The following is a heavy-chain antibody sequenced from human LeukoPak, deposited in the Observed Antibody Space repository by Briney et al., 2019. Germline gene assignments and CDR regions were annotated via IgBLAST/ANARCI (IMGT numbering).Heavy chain of an antibody. CDR3: ARDRDNYGDRRFAFDI. CDR2: ISAYNGNT. J-gene: IGHJ3*02. CDR1: GYTFTSYG. Sequence: ASVKVSCKASGYTFTSYGISWVRQAPGQGLEWMGWISAYNGNTNYAQKLQGRVTMTTDTSTSTAYMELSSLRSEDTAVYYCARDRDNYGDRRFAFDIWGQGTMVTVSS. D-gene: IGHD4-17*01. V-gene: IGHV1-18*01.